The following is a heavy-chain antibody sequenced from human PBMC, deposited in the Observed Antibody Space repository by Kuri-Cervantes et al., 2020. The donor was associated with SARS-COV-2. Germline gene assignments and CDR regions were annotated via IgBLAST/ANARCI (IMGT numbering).Heavy chain of an antibody. CDR3: ARGNYVMYSRWPTAPSDY. CDR1: GFTLSSYS. Sequence: GESLKISCAASGFTLSSYSMNWVRQAPGKGLEWVSSISSSSYISYADSMKGRFTISRDNAKNSLYLQMNSLRAEDTAVYYCARGNYVMYSRWPTAPSDYWGQGTLVTVSS. CDR2: ISSSSYI. V-gene: IGHV3-21*01. J-gene: IGHJ4*02. D-gene: IGHD3-16*01.